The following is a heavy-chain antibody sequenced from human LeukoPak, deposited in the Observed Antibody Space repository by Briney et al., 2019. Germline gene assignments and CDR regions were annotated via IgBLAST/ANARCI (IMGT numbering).Heavy chain of an antibody. V-gene: IGHV5-51*01. J-gene: IGHJ4*02. Sequence: GESLKISCKGSGYSFTSYWIGWVRLMPGKGLEWMGIIYPGDSDTRYSPSFQGQVTISADKSISTAYLQWSSLKASDTGMYYCATVRTYGDYAMNYWGQGTLVTVSS. D-gene: IGHD4-17*01. CDR2: IYPGDSDT. CDR1: GYSFTSYW. CDR3: ATVRTYGDYAMNY.